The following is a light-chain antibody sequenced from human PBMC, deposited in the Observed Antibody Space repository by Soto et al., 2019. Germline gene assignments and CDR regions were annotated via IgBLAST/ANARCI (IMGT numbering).Light chain of an antibody. CDR1: ESLSTY. V-gene: IGKV3-11*01. CDR3: QQRSRWPPIT. Sequence: IVLTQSPDTLSLSPGETGSLSCKASESLSTYLGWYQQRPGQAPRLIIYDASYRANGIPARFSGSGSGTDFTLTISSLEPEDFAVYYCQQRSRWPPITFGQGTRLEIK. CDR2: DAS. J-gene: IGKJ5*01.